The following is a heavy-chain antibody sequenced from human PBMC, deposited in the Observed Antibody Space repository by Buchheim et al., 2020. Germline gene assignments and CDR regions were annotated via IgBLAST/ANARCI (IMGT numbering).Heavy chain of an antibody. CDR2: IGSGGNT. V-gene: IGHV3-23*01. D-gene: IGHD5-12*01. J-gene: IGHJ4*02. Sequence: EVQLLESGGGLVQPGGSLRLSCAASGFTISSYAMRWVRQAPGKGLEWVSTIGSGGNTYYADSVKGRFTISRDNSQNTLSLQMHSLRAEDTAVYYCAKGGPSSLYYFDYWGQGTL. CDR3: AKGGPSSLYYFDY. CDR1: GFTISSYA.